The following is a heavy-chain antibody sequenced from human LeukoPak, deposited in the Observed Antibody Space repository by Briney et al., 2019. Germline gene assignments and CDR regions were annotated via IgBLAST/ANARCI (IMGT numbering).Heavy chain of an antibody. CDR2: ISNNGGYT. CDR3: ARNNGMDV. V-gene: IGHV3-23*01. J-gene: IGHJ6*02. Sequence: PGGSLRLSCAASGSTFSSSAMSWVRQAPGKGLEWVSAISNNGGYTYYADSVQGRFTISRDNSKSTLCLQMNSLRAEDTALYHCARNNGMDVWGQGTTVIVSS. CDR1: GSTFSSSA.